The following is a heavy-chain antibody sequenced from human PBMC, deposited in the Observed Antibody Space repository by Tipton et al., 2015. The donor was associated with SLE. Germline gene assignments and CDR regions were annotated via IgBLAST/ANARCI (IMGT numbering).Heavy chain of an antibody. D-gene: IGHD3-22*01. CDR2: IYYIGDT. CDR3: ARGYDSRGPFDI. V-gene: IGHV4-30-4*08. J-gene: IGHJ4*02. CDR1: GGPISVGGYF. Sequence: TLSLTCTVSGGPISVGGYFWTWIRQRPGKGLEWMGHIYYIGDTNYTPSLKSRVSISLDRSKNHYSLRLHSVTAADTAVYYCARGYDSRGPFDIWGQGVPVTVSS.